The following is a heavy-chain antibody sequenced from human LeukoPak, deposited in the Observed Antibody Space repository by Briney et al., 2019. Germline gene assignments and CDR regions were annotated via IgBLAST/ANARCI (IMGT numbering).Heavy chain of an antibody. CDR3: ARGHGSYYYYMDV. D-gene: IGHD3-10*01. V-gene: IGHV1-2*02. J-gene: IGHJ6*03. CDR2: INPNTGDT. CDR1: GYTFTDFY. Sequence: ASVKVSYKASGYTFTDFYMHWVRQAPGQGLEWMGWINPNTGDTNYAQKFQGRVTMTRDTSISTAYMELSRLRSDDTAVYYCARGHGSYYYYMDVWGKGTTVTVSS.